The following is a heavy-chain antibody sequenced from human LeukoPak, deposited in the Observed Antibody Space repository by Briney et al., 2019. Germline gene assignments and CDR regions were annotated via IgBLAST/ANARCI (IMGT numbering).Heavy chain of an antibody. CDR2: ISGSGGST. D-gene: IGHD4-17*01. CDR3: AKGRVLYTTVTTLVY. V-gene: IGHV3-23*01. J-gene: IGHJ4*02. CDR1: GFTFSSYA. Sequence: GGSLRLSCAASGFTFSSYAMSWVRQAPGKGLEWVSAISGSGGSTYYADSVKGRFTISRDNSKNTLYLQMNSLRAEDTAVYYYAKGRVLYTTVTTLVYWGQGTLVTVSS.